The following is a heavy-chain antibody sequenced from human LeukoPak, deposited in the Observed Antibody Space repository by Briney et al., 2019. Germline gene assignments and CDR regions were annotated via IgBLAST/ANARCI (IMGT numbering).Heavy chain of an antibody. J-gene: IGHJ6*02. CDR3: ARSPSSSSPTLYYYGMDV. CDR2: ICYRGST. D-gene: IGHD6-13*01. Sequence: SETLSLTCTVSGGSISSYYGSWIRQPPGKGLEGIGYICYRGSTNYNASLHSRVTISVDTSKPESSLKLSSVTAADTAVYYCARSPSSSSPTLYYYGMDVWGQGTTVTVSS. CDR1: GGSISSYY. V-gene: IGHV4-59*01.